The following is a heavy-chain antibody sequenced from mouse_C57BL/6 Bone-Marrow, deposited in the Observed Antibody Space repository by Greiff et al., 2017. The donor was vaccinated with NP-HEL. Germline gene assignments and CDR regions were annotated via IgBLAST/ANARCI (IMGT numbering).Heavy chain of an antibody. Sequence: VQLQQSGAELVRPGTSVKVSCKASGYAFTNYLIEWVKQRPGQGLEWIGVINPGSGGTNYNEKFKGKATLTADKSSSTAYMQLSSLTSEDSAVYFCAREDFRPLAMDYWGQGTSVTVSS. J-gene: IGHJ4*01. CDR2: INPGSGGT. V-gene: IGHV1-54*01. CDR3: AREDFRPLAMDY. CDR1: GYAFTNYL.